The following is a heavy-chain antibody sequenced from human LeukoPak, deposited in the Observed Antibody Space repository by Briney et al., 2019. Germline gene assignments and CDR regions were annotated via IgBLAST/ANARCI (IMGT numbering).Heavy chain of an antibody. D-gene: IGHD2-2*03. CDR2: INAGNGDT. Sequence: ASVKVSCKASGYTFTSYAMHWVRQAPGQRLEWMGWINAGNGDTIYSQKFQGRVTITRDTSASIAYMELSSLRSEDTAVYYCARADGYCSSTRCYLAYWGQGTLVTVSS. CDR3: ARADGYCSSTRCYLAY. CDR1: GYTFTSYA. V-gene: IGHV1-3*01. J-gene: IGHJ4*02.